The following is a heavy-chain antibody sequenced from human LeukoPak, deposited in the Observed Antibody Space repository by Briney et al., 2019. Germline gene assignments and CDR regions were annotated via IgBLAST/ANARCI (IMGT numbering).Heavy chain of an antibody. V-gene: IGHV1-18*04. D-gene: IGHD2-2*01. J-gene: IGHJ6*04. Sequence: ASVKVSCKASGYTFTSYGISWVRQAPGQGLEWMGWISAYNGNTNYAQKLQGRVTMTTDTSTSTAYMELRSLRSDDTAVYYCARDAIVVAPAAVVGMDVWGKGTTVTVSS. CDR2: ISAYNGNT. CDR3: ARDAIVVAPAAVVGMDV. CDR1: GYTFTSYG.